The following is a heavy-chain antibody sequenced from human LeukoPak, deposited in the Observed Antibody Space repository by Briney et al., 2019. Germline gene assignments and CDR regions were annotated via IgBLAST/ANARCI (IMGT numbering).Heavy chain of an antibody. Sequence: ETGGSLRLSCAASGFTFSSYAMSWVRQAPGKGLEWVSAISGSGGSTYYADSVKGRFTISRDNSKNTLYLQMNSLRVEDTAVYYCARRGVGATSGYFDYWGQGTLVTVFS. CDR3: ARRGVGATSGYFDY. D-gene: IGHD1-26*01. J-gene: IGHJ4*02. CDR2: ISGSGGST. V-gene: IGHV3-23*01. CDR1: GFTFSSYA.